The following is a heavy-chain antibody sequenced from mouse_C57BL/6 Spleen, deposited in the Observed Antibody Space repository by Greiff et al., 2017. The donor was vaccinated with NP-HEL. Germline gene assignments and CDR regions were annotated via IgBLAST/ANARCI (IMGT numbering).Heavy chain of an antibody. V-gene: IGHV3-6*01. CDR3: ARGGSGYSAMDD. Sequence: VQLKQSGPGLVKPSQSLSLTCSVTGYSITSGYYWNWIRQFPGNKLEWMGYISYDGSNNYNPSLKNRISITRDTSKNQFFLKLNAVTTEDTATYYCARGGSGYSAMDDWGQGTSVTVSS. CDR1: GYSITSGYY. J-gene: IGHJ4*01. D-gene: IGHD3-2*02. CDR2: ISYDGSN.